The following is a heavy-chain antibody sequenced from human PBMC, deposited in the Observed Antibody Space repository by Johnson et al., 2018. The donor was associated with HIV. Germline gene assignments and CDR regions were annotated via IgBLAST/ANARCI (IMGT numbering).Heavy chain of an antibody. CDR1: GFTFDDYG. J-gene: IGHJ3*02. CDR2: INWNGGST. V-gene: IGHV3-20*04. Sequence: EVQLVESGGGVVRPGGSLRLSCAASGFTFDDYGMSWVRQAPGTGLEWVSGINWNGGSTGYADSVKGRFTISRDNAKNSLYLQMNSLRAEDTAVYYCARDGGVAAAVGVVAFDIWGQGTLVTVSS. D-gene: IGHD6-13*01. CDR3: ARDGGVAAAVGVVAFDI.